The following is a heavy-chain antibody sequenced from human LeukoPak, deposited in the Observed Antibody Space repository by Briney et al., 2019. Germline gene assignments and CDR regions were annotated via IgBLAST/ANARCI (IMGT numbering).Heavy chain of an antibody. V-gene: IGHV4-59*01. J-gene: IGHJ4*02. CDR1: GGSINSYY. D-gene: IGHD5-24*01. CDR3: ARAGGYNSPLVY. Sequence: SETLSLTCTVSGGSINSYYWSWIRQPPGKGLEWIGYIYYSGSTNYNPSLKSRVTISVDTSKNQFSLKLSSATAADTAVYYCARAGGYNSPLVYWGQGTLVTVSS. CDR2: IYYSGST.